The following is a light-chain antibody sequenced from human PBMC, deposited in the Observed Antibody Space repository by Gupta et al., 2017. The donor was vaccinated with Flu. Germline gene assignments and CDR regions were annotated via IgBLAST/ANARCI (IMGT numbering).Light chain of an antibody. Sequence: ERATLSCRASQIVSSYLAWYQQKPGQAPRLLIYGASSRATGIPDRFSGSGSGTDFTLTISRLEPEDFAVYYCQQYGSSPTWTFGQGTKVEIK. CDR3: QQYGSSPTWT. J-gene: IGKJ1*01. V-gene: IGKV3-20*01. CDR1: QIVSSY. CDR2: GAS.